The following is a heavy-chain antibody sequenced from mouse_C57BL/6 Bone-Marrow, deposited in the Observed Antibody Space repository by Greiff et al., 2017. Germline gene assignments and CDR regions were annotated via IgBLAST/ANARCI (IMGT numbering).Heavy chain of an antibody. CDR3: AIISCDYYGFAC. D-gene: IGHD1-1*01. J-gene: IGHJ3*01. Sequence: QVQLQQPGAELVMPGASVKLSCEASGYTFTSYWMHWVKQRPGQGLEWIGDIDPSDSYTNYNQKIKGKSTLTVDKSSITAYMQRSSLTSEDSAVYYCAIISCDYYGFACWGQGTLVTVSA. V-gene: IGHV1-69*01. CDR1: GYTFTSYW. CDR2: IDPSDSYT.